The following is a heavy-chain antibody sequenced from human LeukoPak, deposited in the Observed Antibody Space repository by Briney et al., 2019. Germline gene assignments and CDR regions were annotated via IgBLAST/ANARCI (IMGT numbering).Heavy chain of an antibody. CDR1: GFTFSCYG. CDR2: IRYDGSNK. Sequence: GGSLRLSCAAPGFTFSCYGMHWVRQAPGKGLEWVAFIRYDGSNKYYADSVKGRFTISRDNSKNTLYLQMNSLRAEDTAAYYCAREKGYGDYSDYWGQGTLVTVSS. D-gene: IGHD4-17*01. CDR3: AREKGYGDYSDY. V-gene: IGHV3-30*02. J-gene: IGHJ4*02.